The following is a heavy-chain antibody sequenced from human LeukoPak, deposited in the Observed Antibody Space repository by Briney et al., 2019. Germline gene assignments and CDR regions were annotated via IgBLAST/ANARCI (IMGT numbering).Heavy chain of an antibody. V-gene: IGHV4-34*01. CDR3: ARGLEWLSPDNWFDP. D-gene: IGHD3-3*01. Sequence: SETLSLTCAVYGGSFSGYYWSWIRQPPGKGLEWIGEINHSGSTYYNPSLKSRVTISVDRSKNQFSLKLSSVTAADTAVYYCARGLEWLSPDNWFDPWGQGTLVTVSS. CDR1: GGSFSGYY. J-gene: IGHJ5*02. CDR2: INHSGST.